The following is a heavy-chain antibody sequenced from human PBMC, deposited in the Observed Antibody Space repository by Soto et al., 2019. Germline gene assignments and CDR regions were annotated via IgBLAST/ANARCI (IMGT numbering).Heavy chain of an antibody. V-gene: IGHV1-69*01. CDR3: ARGRKFGGTYYYFDP. Sequence: QVQLVQSGAEVKTPGSSVRVSCEASGDTFSNYAINWVRQAPGQGLEWMGGTIPVLGTPADAQKFQGRVTMTADESTSTAYMELRSLSSEDTAVYYCARGRKFGGTYYYFDPWGQGTLVTVSS. D-gene: IGHD1-26*01. CDR2: TIPVLGTP. J-gene: IGHJ5*02. CDR1: GDTFSNYA.